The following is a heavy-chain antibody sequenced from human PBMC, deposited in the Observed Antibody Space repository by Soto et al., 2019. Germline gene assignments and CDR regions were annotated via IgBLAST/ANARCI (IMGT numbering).Heavy chain of an antibody. V-gene: IGHV3-21*01. CDR2: ISSSSSYI. CDR1: GFTFSSYS. J-gene: IGHJ4*02. CDR3: ARDFRTYYYGSGTSGYDY. D-gene: IGHD3-10*01. Sequence: EVQLVESGGGLVKPGGSLRLSCAASGFTFSSYSMNWVRQAPGKGLEWVSSISSSSSYIYYADSVKGRFTISRDNATNSLYLQMNSLRAEDTAVYYCARDFRTYYYGSGTSGYDYWGQGTLVTVSS.